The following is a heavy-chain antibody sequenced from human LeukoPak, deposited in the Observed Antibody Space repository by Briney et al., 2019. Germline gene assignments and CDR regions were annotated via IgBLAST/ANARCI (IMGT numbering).Heavy chain of an antibody. J-gene: IGHJ4*02. CDR1: GGSINTYY. CDR3: ATSGYDSSGYPVPGY. D-gene: IGHD3-22*01. CDR2: IYGSGST. V-gene: IGHV4-4*07. Sequence: SETLSLTCTVSGGSINTYYWSWIRQAAGEGLEWIGRIYGSGSTNFNPSLKSRVTMSVDPSMNQFSLRLTSVTAADTAVYYCATSGYDSSGYPVPGYWGQGTLVTVSS.